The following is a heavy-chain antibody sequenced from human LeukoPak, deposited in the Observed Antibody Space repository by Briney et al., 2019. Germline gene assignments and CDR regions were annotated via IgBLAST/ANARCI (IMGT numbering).Heavy chain of an antibody. CDR2: IYYSGTT. V-gene: IGHV4-61*01. D-gene: IGHD6-19*01. Sequence: SGTLSLTCTVSGGSDSSNNYYWSWIRQPPGRGLEWIGYIYYSGTTRYNPSLRSRVTISVDTSKNQFSLVLTSVTAADTAVYYCARATPGFSSAWFSNWFDPWGQGALVTVSS. CDR3: ARATPGFSSAWFSNWFDP. J-gene: IGHJ5*02. CDR1: GGSDSSNNYY.